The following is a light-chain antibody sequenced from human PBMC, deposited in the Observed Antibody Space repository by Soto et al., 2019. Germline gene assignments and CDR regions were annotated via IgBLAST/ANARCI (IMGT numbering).Light chain of an antibody. CDR1: QSVGSY. J-gene: IGKJ4*01. CDR3: QQRYSWPLT. CDR2: DAS. Sequence: EIVLTQSPATLSLSPGERATLSCRASQSVGSYLGWYQQKPGQAPRLLIYDASNRATGIPARFSGSGSATDFTHTISSLEPEDFAVYYCQQRYSWPLTFGGGTKVEIK. V-gene: IGKV3-11*01.